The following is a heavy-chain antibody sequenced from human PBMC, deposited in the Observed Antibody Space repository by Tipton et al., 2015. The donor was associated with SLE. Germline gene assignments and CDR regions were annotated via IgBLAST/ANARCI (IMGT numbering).Heavy chain of an antibody. V-gene: IGHV4-59*12. CDR1: GFTFSNYA. Sequence: LRLSCAASGFTFSNYAMYWVRQAPGKGLEWIGYIYYSGSTNYNSSLKSRVTISVDTSKNQFSLKLNSVTAADTAVYYCARVGKYTDSDGYYLYYFDYWGQGTLVTVSS. CDR3: ARVGKYTDSDGYYLYYFDY. CDR2: IYYSGST. D-gene: IGHD3-22*01. J-gene: IGHJ4*02.